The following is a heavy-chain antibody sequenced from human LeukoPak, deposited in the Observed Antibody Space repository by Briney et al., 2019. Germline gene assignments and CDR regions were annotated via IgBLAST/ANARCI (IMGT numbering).Heavy chain of an antibody. CDR3: ARAGSSWTIPFDY. CDR1: GYTFTDYY. V-gene: IGHV1-2*02. D-gene: IGHD6-13*01. J-gene: IGHJ4*02. CDR2: INPNTGGT. Sequence: ASVKVSCKASGYTFTDYYMHWVPQAPGQGLEWMGWINPNTGGTKSAQKFQGRVTMTRDTSINTAYMELSSLISDDTAVFYCARAGSSWTIPFDYWGQGTLVTVSS.